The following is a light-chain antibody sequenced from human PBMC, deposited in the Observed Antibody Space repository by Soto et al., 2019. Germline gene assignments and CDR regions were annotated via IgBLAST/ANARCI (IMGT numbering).Light chain of an antibody. CDR3: PQSTSTVWT. Sequence: DLQMAQSPASVSASXXDRIXITGPASQSSSSYSNGDQQKQGTPPQXXADAPSRLQTPSPSRFSGCGSGTHFTLPSSSLQTAVFATYSCPQSTSTVWTFGPGTNVDIK. J-gene: IGKJ1*01. CDR2: APS. CDR1: QSSSSY. V-gene: IGKV1-39*01.